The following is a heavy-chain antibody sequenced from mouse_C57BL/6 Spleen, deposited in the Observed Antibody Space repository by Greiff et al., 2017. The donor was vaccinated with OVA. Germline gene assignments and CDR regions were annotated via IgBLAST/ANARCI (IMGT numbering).Heavy chain of an antibody. Sequence: EVQLVESGGGLVKPGGSLKLSCAASGFTFSDYGMHWVCQAPEKGLEWVAYISSGSSTIYYADTVKGRFTISRDNAKNTLFLQMTSLRSEDTAMYYCARLKDYAMDYWGQGTSVTVSS. CDR3: ARLKDYAMDY. CDR1: GFTFSDYG. CDR2: ISSGSSTI. J-gene: IGHJ4*01. V-gene: IGHV5-17*01.